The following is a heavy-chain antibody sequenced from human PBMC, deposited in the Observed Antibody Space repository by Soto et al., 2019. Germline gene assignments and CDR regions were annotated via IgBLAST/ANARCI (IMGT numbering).Heavy chain of an antibody. Sequence: QVQLVQSGAEVKKPGASVKVSCKASGYTFTRNAIHWVRLAPGQRLEWIGRINAGNGDTKYSQKFQGRVTITRDTSASAAYMALSTLGSEDTSVYFCASSETDYSTFDYWGQGTLVTVSS. CDR1: GYTFTRNA. V-gene: IGHV1-3*01. J-gene: IGHJ4*02. D-gene: IGHD3-9*01. CDR2: INAGNGDT. CDR3: ASSETDYSTFDY.